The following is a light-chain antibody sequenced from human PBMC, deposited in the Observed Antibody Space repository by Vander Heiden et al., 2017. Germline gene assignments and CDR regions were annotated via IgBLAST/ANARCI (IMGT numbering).Light chain of an antibody. V-gene: IGKV1-5*03. CDR2: KAS. CDR3: QQYNSYPYT. CDR1: QSIRTW. J-gene: IGKJ2*01. Sequence: DIQMTKSPSTLSASVGDRVTITCRASQSIRTWLAWHQQKPGKAPKLLIYKASDLESGVPSRFSGSGSGTEFTLTISSLQPDDFASYYCQQYNSYPYTFGQGTKLEIK.